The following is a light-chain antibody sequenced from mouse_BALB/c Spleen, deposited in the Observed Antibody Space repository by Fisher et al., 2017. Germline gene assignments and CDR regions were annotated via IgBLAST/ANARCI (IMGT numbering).Light chain of an antibody. V-gene: IGKV4-79*01. J-gene: IGKJ5*01. CDR1: SSVSSSY. Sequence: IVLTQTPAIMSASPGEKVTMTCRASSSVSSSYLYWYQQKPGSSPKLWIYDTSKLASGVPARFSGSGSGTSYSLTISRMEAEDAATYYCQQWSSYPLTFGAGTKLELK. CDR3: QQWSSYPLT. CDR2: DTS.